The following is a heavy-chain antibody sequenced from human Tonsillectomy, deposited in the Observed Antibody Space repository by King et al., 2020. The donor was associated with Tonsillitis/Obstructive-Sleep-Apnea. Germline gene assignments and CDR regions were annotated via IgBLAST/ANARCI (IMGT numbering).Heavy chain of an antibody. CDR3: ARHRGASRELFLFDS. CDR2: IYYDGST. Sequence: QLQESGPGLVKPSETLSLDCTVSGGSIDGYYWSWIRQPPGKGLEWIGYIYYDGSTNYNPSLKSRVTISLDMSKNQFSLKLRSVTAADTAVYYCARHRGASRELFLFDSWGQGTLVTVSS. J-gene: IGHJ4*02. V-gene: IGHV4-59*08. D-gene: IGHD2/OR15-2a*01. CDR1: GGSIDGYY.